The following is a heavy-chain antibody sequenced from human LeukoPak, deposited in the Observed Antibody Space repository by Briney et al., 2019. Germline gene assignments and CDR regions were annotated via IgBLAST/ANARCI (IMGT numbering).Heavy chain of an antibody. CDR3: AREGYDFGNWFDP. CDR2: IKQDGSEK. D-gene: IGHD3-3*01. V-gene: IGHV3-7*03. J-gene: IGHJ5*02. CDR1: GFTFSSYW. Sequence: GGSLRLSCVASGFTFSSYWMSWVRQAPGKGLEWVANIKQDGSEKYYVDSVKGRFTISRDNAKNSLYLQMNSLRAEDTALYYCAREGYDFGNWFDPWGQGTLVTVSS.